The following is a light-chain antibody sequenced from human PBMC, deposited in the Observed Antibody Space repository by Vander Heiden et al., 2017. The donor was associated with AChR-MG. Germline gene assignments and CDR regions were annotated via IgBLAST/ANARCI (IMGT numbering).Light chain of an antibody. CDR1: TFGNKY. CDR3: QGWESSTEV. J-gene: IGLJ2*01. V-gene: IGLV3-1*01. CDR2: EDT. Sequence: SELTQPPSLSVSPCQTANTTCSGATFGNKYASRYQQKPGQSLVRGIYEDTKRPSVIPERFSGSNSATKANLTISGTQAVDDSYDYCQGWESSTEVFGGGTKLTVL.